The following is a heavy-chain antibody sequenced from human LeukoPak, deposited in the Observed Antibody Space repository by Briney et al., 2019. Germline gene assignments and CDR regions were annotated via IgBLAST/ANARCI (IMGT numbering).Heavy chain of an antibody. D-gene: IGHD1-26*01. Sequence: GGSLRLSCVASGFTFSRFELNWVRQAPGRGLEWVSHISTGTYIAYADSVKGRFIISRDNSKNTLYLQMNSLRAEDTAVYYCARYSGTFSNSYFDCWGQGTLVTVSS. CDR3: ARYSGTFSNSYFDC. CDR1: GFTFSRFE. J-gene: IGHJ4*02. CDR2: ISTGTYI. V-gene: IGHV3-21*05.